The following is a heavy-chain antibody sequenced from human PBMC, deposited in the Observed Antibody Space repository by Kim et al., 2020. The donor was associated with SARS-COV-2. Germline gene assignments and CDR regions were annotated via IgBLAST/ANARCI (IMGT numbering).Heavy chain of an antibody. J-gene: IGHJ6*02. V-gene: IGHV3-23*01. Sequence: GGSLRLSCAASGFTFSSYAMSWVRQAPGKGLEWVSAISGSGRSTYYADSVKGRFTISRDNSKNTLYLQMNSLRAEDTAVYYCAKDPSITGTTWWDLYYYYYGMDVWGQGTTVTVSS. CDR3: AKDPSITGTTWWDLYYYYYGMDV. D-gene: IGHD1-20*01. CDR1: GFTFSSYA. CDR2: ISGSGRST.